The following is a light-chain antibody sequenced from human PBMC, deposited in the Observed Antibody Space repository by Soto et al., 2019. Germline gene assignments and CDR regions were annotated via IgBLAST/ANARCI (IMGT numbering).Light chain of an antibody. J-gene: IGKJ5*01. CDR1: QTVTRNY. V-gene: IGKV3-20*01. CDR3: QQHGSSSIT. CDR2: GAS. Sequence: IVFTQSPCTLSLSPGERATLSCRASQTVTRNYLAWHQQKPGQAPRLLVYGASSRATGIPDRFSGSGSGTDFTLTISRLEPEDFAVYYCQQHGSSSITFGQGTRLEIK.